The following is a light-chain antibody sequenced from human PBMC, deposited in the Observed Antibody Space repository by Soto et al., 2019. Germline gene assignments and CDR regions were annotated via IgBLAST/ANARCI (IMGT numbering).Light chain of an antibody. V-gene: IGKV1-39*01. Sequence: DIQMNQSPSSLSASVGDRVAITCRASQSISSYLNWYQQKPGKAPKLLIYAASSLQSGVPSRFSGSGSATDFTLTISSLQPEDFATYYCQQSYSTLLYTFGQWTKLEIK. CDR3: QQSYSTLLYT. J-gene: IGKJ2*01. CDR1: QSISSY. CDR2: AAS.